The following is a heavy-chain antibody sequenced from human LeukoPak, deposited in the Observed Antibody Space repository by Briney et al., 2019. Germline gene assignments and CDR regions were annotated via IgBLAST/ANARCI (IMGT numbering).Heavy chain of an antibody. V-gene: IGHV3-23*01. D-gene: IGHD1-26*01. J-gene: IGHJ4*02. CDR1: GFTLRSFD. Sequence: GGSLRLSCAASGFTLRSFDMSWVRQAPGKGLEWVSTLSCIDTSCTEYYADSVKGRFSISRDNSKNTLFLQMNSLRVEDTAVYYCARNTEHCFDYWGQGTLVTVSS. CDR3: ARNTEHCFDY. CDR2: LSCIDTSCTE.